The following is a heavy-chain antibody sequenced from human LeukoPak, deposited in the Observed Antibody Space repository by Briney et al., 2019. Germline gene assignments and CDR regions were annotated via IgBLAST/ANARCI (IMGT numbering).Heavy chain of an antibody. CDR3: ATGAYCDH. Sequence: PGGSLRLSCAASGFALSSYAMSWVRQAPGKGLEWVSATSSSDAGTYHAESVRGRFTISRDNSENTLYLQMNGLRAEDTAIYFCATGAYCDHWGQGTLVTVSS. V-gene: IGHV3-23*01. CDR2: TSSSDAGT. CDR1: GFALSSYA. J-gene: IGHJ4*02.